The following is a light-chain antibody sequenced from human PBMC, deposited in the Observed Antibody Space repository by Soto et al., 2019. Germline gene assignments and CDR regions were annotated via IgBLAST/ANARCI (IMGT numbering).Light chain of an antibody. J-gene: IGLJ2*01. CDR3: SSYRSSNTLAE. CDR1: SSDVGGYNY. Sequence: QSALTQPASVSGSPGQSITISYTGTSSDVGGYNYVSWYQQHPGKAPKLMIYEVTNRPSGVSNRFSGSKSGNTASLTISGLQAEDEADYYCSSYRSSNTLAEFGGGTKLTVL. V-gene: IGLV2-14*01. CDR2: EVT.